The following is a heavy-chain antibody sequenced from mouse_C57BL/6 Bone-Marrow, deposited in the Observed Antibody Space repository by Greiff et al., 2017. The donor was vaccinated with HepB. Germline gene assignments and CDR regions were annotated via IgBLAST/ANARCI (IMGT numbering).Heavy chain of an antibody. D-gene: IGHD2-14*01. J-gene: IGHJ2*01. Sequence: VQLQQPGAELVKPGASLTLSCKASGYTFTSYWMQWVKQRPGQGLEWIGEIDPSDSYTNYNQKFKGQATLTVDTSSSTAYVQLSSLTSEDSAVYYCAREECGYYYMDYWGQGTTLTVSS. CDR1: GYTFTSYW. V-gene: IGHV1-50*01. CDR2: IDPSDSYT. CDR3: AREECGYYYMDY.